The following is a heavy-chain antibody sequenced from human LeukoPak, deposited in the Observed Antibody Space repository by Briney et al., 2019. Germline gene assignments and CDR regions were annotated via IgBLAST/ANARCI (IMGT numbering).Heavy chain of an antibody. J-gene: IGHJ6*03. CDR1: GGPIYSYY. CDR3: ARLGFYDSTGYSPGHYMDV. CDR2: LYPGVSP. Sequence: SETLSLTCTVSGGPIYSYYWSWIRQTAGKGLEWIGRLYPGVSPNYNPSLKSRVTMSVDTSKKQFALKLNTVTAADTAVYYCARLGFYDSTGYSPGHYMDVWGKGTTVTVSS. V-gene: IGHV4-4*07. D-gene: IGHD3-22*01.